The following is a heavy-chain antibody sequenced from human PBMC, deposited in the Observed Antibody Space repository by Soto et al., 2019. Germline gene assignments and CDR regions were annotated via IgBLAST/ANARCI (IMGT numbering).Heavy chain of an antibody. CDR2: IYYSGST. V-gene: IGHV4-31*03. CDR1: GGSISSGGYY. D-gene: IGHD6-13*01. J-gene: IGHJ5*02. CDR3: ARVFSDSSSFFDP. Sequence: QVQLQESCQGLVKPSQTLSLTCTVSGGSISSGGYYWSWIRQHPGKGLEWIGYIYYSGSTYYNPSLKSRVTISVDTSKNQFSLKLSSVTAADTAVYYCARVFSDSSSFFDPWGQGTLVTVSS.